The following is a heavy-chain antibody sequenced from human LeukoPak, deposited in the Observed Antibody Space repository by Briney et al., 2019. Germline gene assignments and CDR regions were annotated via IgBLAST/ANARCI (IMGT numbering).Heavy chain of an antibody. CDR1: GFTFSSCA. CDR2: ISGSGGST. D-gene: IGHD1-14*01. CDR3: AKTPDNYYYYYGMDV. Sequence: GGSLRLSCAASGFTFSSCAMSWVRQAPGKGLEWVSAISGSGGSTYYADSVKGRFTISRDNSKNTLYLQMNSLRAEDTAVYYCAKTPDNYYYYYGMDVWGQGTTVTVSS. V-gene: IGHV3-23*01. J-gene: IGHJ6*02.